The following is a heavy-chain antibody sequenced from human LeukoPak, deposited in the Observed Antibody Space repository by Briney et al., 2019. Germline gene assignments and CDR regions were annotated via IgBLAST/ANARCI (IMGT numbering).Heavy chain of an antibody. CDR1: GGSISSSSYY. D-gene: IGHD2-15*01. CDR3: ARRSGYCSGGSCDYSPFDY. CDR2: IYYSGST. V-gene: IGHV4-39*07. J-gene: IGHJ4*02. Sequence: PSETLSLTCTVSGGSISSSSYYWGWIRQPPGKGLEWIGSIYYSGSTYYIPSLKSRVTISVDTSKNQFSLKLSSVTAADTAVYYCARRSGYCSGGSCDYSPFDYWGQGTLVTVSS.